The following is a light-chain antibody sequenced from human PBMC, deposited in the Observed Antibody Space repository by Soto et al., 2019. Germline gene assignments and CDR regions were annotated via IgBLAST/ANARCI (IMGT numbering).Light chain of an antibody. Sequence: QSVLTQPASVSGSPGQSITISCTGTNSDVGGYDFVSWYQQHPGKAPKLMIYEGNKRPSGVSNRFSGSKSGNTASLTISGLQAEDEADYYCASYVGSSRVVFVGGIKLTVL. V-gene: IGLV2-23*01. CDR2: EGN. J-gene: IGLJ2*01. CDR3: ASYVGSSRVV. CDR1: NSDVGGYDF.